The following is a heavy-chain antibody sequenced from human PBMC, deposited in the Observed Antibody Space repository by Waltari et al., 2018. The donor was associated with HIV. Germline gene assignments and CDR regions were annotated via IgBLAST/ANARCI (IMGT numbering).Heavy chain of an antibody. J-gene: IGHJ4*02. Sequence: QLQLQGSGPGLVKPSETLSPTCTVPGGPISSSSHYWGWVRQPPGKGLEWFGSIYYSGSTYYNPSLKRRVTISVDTSKNQFSLKLSSVTAADTAVYYCARGVAAVHWGQGTLGTVSS. CDR2: IYYSGST. CDR3: ARGVAAVH. CDR1: GGPISSSSHY. D-gene: IGHD6-13*01. V-gene: IGHV4-39*07.